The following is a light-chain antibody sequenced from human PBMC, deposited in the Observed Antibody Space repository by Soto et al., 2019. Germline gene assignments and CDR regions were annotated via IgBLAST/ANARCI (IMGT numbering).Light chain of an antibody. CDR2: GAS. J-gene: IGKJ4*01. Sequence: EIVLTQSPGTQSLSPGERATLSCRASQSVSSSYLAWYQQKPGQAPRLLIYGASSRATGIPDRFSGSGSGTDFTLTISRLEPEDFAVYYCQQYGSPPSLTFGGGTKVEIK. CDR3: QQYGSPPSLT. CDR1: QSVSSSY. V-gene: IGKV3-20*01.